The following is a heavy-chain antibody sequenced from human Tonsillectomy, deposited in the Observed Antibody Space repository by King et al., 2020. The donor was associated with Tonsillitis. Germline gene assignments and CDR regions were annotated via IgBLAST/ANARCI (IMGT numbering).Heavy chain of an antibody. CDR3: ASGDSYGYSDY. Sequence: VQLVQSGAEVKKPGSSVKVSCKASGGTFSSYAISWVRQAPGQGLEWRGRIIPILGIANYAQKVQGRVTITADKSTSTAYMELSSLRSEDTAVYYCASGDSYGYSDYWGQGTLVTVSS. CDR1: GGTFSSYA. CDR2: IIPILGIA. V-gene: IGHV1-69*04. D-gene: IGHD5-18*01. J-gene: IGHJ4*02.